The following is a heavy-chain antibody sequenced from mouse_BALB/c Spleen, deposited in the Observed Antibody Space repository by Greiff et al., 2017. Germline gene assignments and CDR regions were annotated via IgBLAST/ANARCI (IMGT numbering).Heavy chain of an antibody. J-gene: IGHJ3*01. CDR2: ISTYYGDA. D-gene: IGHD1-1*01. CDR3: ARRDGSSAWFAY. V-gene: IGHV1S137*01. CDR1: GYTFTDYA. Sequence: VKLMESGAELVRPGVSVKISCKGSGYTFTDYAMHWVKQSHAKSLEWIGVISTYYGDASYNQKFKGKATMTVDKSSSTAYMELARLTSEDSAIYYCARRDGSSAWFAYWGQGTLVTVSA.